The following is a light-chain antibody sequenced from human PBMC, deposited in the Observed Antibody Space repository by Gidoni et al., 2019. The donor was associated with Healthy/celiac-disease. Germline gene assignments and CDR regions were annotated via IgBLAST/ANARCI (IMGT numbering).Light chain of an antibody. CDR2: GAS. CDR3: QQYGSSLYT. Sequence: EIELTQSPGTLSLSPGERATLSCRASQSVSSSYLAWYQQKPGQAPRLLIYGASSRATGIPDRFSGSGSGTDFTLTISRLDPEDFAVYYCQQYGSSLYTFGQGTKLEIK. J-gene: IGKJ2*01. CDR1: QSVSSSY. V-gene: IGKV3-20*01.